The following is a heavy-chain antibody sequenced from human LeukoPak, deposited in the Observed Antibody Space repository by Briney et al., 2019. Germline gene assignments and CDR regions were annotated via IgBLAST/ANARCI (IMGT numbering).Heavy chain of an antibody. CDR3: ARSAGFHDY. J-gene: IGHJ4*02. D-gene: IGHD1-14*01. CDR2: ISAYNGNT. V-gene: IGHV1-18*01. Sequence: ASVKVSCKASGYTFTSYGISWVRQAPGQGLEWMGWISAYNGNTNYAQKLQGRVTMTRDTSISTAYMELSRLRSDDTAVYYCARSAGFHDYWGQGTLVTVSS. CDR1: GYTFTSYG.